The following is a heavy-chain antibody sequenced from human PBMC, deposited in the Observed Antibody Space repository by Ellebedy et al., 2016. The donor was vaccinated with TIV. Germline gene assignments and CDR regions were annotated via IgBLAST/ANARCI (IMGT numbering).Heavy chain of an antibody. Sequence: GESLKISXAASGFTFSDHYMSWIRQAPGKGLEWVSYINSSGSFVYYADSVKGRFTISRDNAKNSLYLQMNSLRAEDTAVYYCATTRGSGPTGYFGPWGQGTLVTVSS. CDR1: GFTFSDHY. V-gene: IGHV3-11*01. CDR3: ATTRGSGPTGYFGP. D-gene: IGHD3-10*01. CDR2: INSSGSFV. J-gene: IGHJ5*02.